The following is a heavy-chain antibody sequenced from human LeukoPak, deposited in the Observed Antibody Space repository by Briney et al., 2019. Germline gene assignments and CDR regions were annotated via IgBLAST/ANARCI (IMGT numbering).Heavy chain of an antibody. Sequence: GGSLRLSCAASGFTFSSYAMSWVRQAPGKGLEWVSAISGSGGSTYYADSVKGRFTISRDDSKNTLYLQMNSLRAEDTAVYYCAKASAMIVVVSKHFDYWGQGTLVTVSS. CDR2: ISGSGGST. CDR1: GFTFSSYA. J-gene: IGHJ4*02. CDR3: AKASAMIVVVSKHFDY. D-gene: IGHD3-22*01. V-gene: IGHV3-23*01.